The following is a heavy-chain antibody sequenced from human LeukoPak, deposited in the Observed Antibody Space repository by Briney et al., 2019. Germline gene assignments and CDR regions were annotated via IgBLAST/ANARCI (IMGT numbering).Heavy chain of an antibody. J-gene: IGHJ5*02. Sequence: PSETLSLTCAVYGGSFSGYYWSWIRQPPGKGLEWIGEINHSGSTNCNPSLKSRVTISVDTSKNQFSLKLSSVTAADTAVYYCACPYYYDSSGYTNWFDPWGQGTLVTVPS. CDR3: ACPYYYDSSGYTNWFDP. D-gene: IGHD3-22*01. CDR1: GGSFSGYY. V-gene: IGHV4-34*01. CDR2: INHSGST.